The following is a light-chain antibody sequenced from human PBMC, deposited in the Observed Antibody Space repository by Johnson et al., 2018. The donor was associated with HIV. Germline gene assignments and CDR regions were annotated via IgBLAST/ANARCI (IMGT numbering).Light chain of an antibody. Sequence: SVLTQPPSVSAAPGQKVTISCSGGSSDMGNYAVSWYQQLPGTAPTLLIYDNNKRPSGIPDRFSGSKSGTSATLGITGLQHGDEADYYCGTWDSSLIFDVCATGTKFTVL. CDR1: SSDMGNYA. J-gene: IGLJ1*01. V-gene: IGLV1-51*01. CDR3: GTWDSSLIFDV. CDR2: DNN.